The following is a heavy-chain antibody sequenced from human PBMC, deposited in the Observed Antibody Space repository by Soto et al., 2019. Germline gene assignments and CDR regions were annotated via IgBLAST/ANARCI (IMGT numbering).Heavy chain of an antibody. Sequence: SETLSLTCTVSGGSISSYYWSWIRQPPGKGLEWIGYIYYSGSTNYNPSLKSRVTISVDTSKNQFSLKLSSVTAADTAVYYCAISNAPYYHYGMYFWGQGTTVPVSS. CDR2: IYYSGST. CDR1: GGSISSYY. J-gene: IGHJ6*02. V-gene: IGHV4-59*01. CDR3: AISNAPYYHYGMYF.